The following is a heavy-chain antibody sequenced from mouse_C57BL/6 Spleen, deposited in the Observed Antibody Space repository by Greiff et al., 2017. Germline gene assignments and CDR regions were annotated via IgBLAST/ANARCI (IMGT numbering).Heavy chain of an antibody. CDR1: GFSLTSYG. J-gene: IGHJ4*01. CDR2: IWGVGST. V-gene: IGHV2-6*01. CDR3: ARRNYGGDYAMDY. Sequence: VKVIESGPGLVAPSQSLSITCTVSGFSLTSYGVDWVRQSPGKGLEWLGVIWGVGSTNYTSALKSRLSISKDNSKSQVFLKMNSLQTDDTVMYYCARRNYGGDYAMDYWGQGTSVTVSS. D-gene: IGHD2-1*01.